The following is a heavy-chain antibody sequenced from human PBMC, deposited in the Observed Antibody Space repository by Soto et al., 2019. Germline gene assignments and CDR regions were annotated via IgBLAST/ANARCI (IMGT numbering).Heavy chain of an antibody. CDR1: GYTFTGYY. J-gene: IGHJ5*02. CDR3: ARDIAARLDWFDP. V-gene: IGHV1-2*02. Sequence: ASVKVSCNASGYTFTGYYMHWVRQAPGQGLEWMGWINPNSGGTNYAQKFQGRVTMTRDTSISTAYMELSRLRSDDTAVYYCARDIAARLDWFDPWGQGTLVTVSS. D-gene: IGHD6-6*01. CDR2: INPNSGGT.